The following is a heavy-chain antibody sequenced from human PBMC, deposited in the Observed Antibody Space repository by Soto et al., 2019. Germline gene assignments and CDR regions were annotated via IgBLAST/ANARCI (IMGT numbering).Heavy chain of an antibody. CDR2: IYYSGST. V-gene: IGHV4-30-4*01. Sequence: PWETLSLTCTVSGGSISSGDYYWSWIRQPPGKGLEWIGYIYYSGSTYYNPSLKSRVTISVDTSKNQFSLKLSSVTAADTAVYYCARDLYGQVGMDVWGQGTTVTVSS. CDR3: ARDLYGQVGMDV. J-gene: IGHJ6*02. D-gene: IGHD3-10*01. CDR1: GGSISSGDYY.